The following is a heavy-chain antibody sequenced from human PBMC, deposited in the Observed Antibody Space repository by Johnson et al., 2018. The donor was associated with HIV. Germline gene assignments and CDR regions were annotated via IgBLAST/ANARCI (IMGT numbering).Heavy chain of an antibody. D-gene: IGHD3-10*01. J-gene: IGHJ3*02. CDR3: AKDDHYYYGSGSYYDAFDI. Sequence: QMQLVESGGGVVQPGRSLRLSCAASGFTFSSYGMHWVRQAPGKGLEWVAVISYDGSNKYYADSVKGRLPTSRHNSKNTLYLQMKSLRAEDTAVYYCAKDDHYYYGSGSYYDAFDIWRQGTMVTVSS. CDR1: GFTFSSYG. CDR2: ISYDGSNK. V-gene: IGHV3-30*18.